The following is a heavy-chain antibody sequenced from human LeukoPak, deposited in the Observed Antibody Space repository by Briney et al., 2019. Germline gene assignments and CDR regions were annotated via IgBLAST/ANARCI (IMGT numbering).Heavy chain of an antibody. D-gene: IGHD1-14*01. Sequence: ASVKVSCKAFGYTFTSNYMHWVRQAPGQGLEWMGVISPSGGSTTYAQKFQGRVTLTRDTSISTAYMDLSSLKSDDTAVYHCAKVDRNYGADWFDPWGQGTLVTVSS. CDR1: GYTFTSNY. CDR3: AKVDRNYGADWFDP. CDR2: ISPSGGST. V-gene: IGHV1-46*01. J-gene: IGHJ5*02.